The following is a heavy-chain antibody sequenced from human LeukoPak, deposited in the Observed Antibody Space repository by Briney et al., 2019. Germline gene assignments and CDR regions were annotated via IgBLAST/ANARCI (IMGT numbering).Heavy chain of an antibody. V-gene: IGHV3-30*18. Sequence: GGSLRLSCAPSGLTLSSYGMHWVRQAPGKGLEWVAVISHDGSNKYYAESVKGRCTISRDNAKNTLYLQRDSLSFEDTAVYYCAKLRGYYGSGQQITLDYWGQGTLVTVSS. J-gene: IGHJ4*02. CDR3: AKLRGYYGSGQQITLDY. CDR2: ISHDGSNK. CDR1: GLTLSSYG. D-gene: IGHD3-10*01.